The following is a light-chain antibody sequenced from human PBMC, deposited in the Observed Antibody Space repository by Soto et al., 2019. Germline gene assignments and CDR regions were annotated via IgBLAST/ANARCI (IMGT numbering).Light chain of an antibody. CDR1: GSDVGGYNF. CDR3: CSYAGSYSYV. CDR2: DVS. Sequence: QSALTQPRSVSGSPGQSVTISCTGTGSDVGGYNFVSWHQQHPGKAPKLVIYDVSKRPSGVPDRFSASKSGNTASLTISGLQAEDEADYYCCSYAGSYSYVFGTGTKVTVL. J-gene: IGLJ1*01. V-gene: IGLV2-11*01.